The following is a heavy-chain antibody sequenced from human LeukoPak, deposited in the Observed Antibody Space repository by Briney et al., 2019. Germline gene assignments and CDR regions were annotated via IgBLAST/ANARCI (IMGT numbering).Heavy chain of an antibody. CDR3: ANLPYGDYVGYFDY. D-gene: IGHD4-17*01. J-gene: IGHJ4*02. Sequence: SETLSLTCTVSGGSISSGSYYWSWIRQPAGKGLEWIGRIYTSGSTNYNPSLKSRVTISVDTSKNQFSLKLSSVTAADTAVYYCANLPYGDYVGYFDYWGQGTLVTVSS. CDR2: IYTSGST. V-gene: IGHV4-61*02. CDR1: GGSISSGSYY.